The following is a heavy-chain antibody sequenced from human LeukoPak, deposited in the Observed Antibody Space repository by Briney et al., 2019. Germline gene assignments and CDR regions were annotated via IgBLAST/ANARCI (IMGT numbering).Heavy chain of an antibody. D-gene: IGHD6-13*01. Sequence: GGSLRLSYAASGFTFSTYAMSWVRQAPGKGLEWVSAISGGGGSTYYADSVKGRFTISRDNSKNTLYLQMNSLRAEDTSIYFCAKALEQETVIALDSWGQGTLVNVSS. CDR2: ISGGGGST. J-gene: IGHJ4*02. V-gene: IGHV3-23*01. CDR3: AKALEQETVIALDS. CDR1: GFTFSTYA.